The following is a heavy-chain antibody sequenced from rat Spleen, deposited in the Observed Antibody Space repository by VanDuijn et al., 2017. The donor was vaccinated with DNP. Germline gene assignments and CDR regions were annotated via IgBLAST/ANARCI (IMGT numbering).Heavy chain of an antibody. CDR3: ATHDWTF. V-gene: IGHV5-25*01. J-gene: IGHJ2*01. CDR1: GFSFSNHD. CDR2: ISPGGGGT. Sequence: EVQLVESGGGLVQPGRSLKLSCAASGFSFSNHDMAWVRQAPTKGLEWVASISPGGGGTYYRDSVRGRFTISRDNAKSTLYLQMDSLRSEDTATYYCATHDWTFWGQGVMVTVSS.